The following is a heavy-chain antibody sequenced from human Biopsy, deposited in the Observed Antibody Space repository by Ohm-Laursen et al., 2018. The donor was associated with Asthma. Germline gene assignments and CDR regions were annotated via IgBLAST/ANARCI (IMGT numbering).Heavy chain of an antibody. CDR2: ISPVFGST. D-gene: IGHD6-13*01. CDR3: ASPSSSREILYYYYNMDI. Sequence: SVKVSCKASGGTFGNYAISWVRQAPGLGLEWMGGISPVFGSTNIAQKFQGRVTISADIFTKTAYLEVSSLRSDDTTVYYCASPSSSREILYYYYNMDIWGQGTTVTV. CDR1: GGTFGNYA. J-gene: IGHJ6*02. V-gene: IGHV1-69*06.